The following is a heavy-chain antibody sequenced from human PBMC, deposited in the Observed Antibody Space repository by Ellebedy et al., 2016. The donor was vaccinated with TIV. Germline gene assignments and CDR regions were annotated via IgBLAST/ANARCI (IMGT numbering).Heavy chain of an antibody. CDR1: GFTFSSYA. J-gene: IGHJ4*02. V-gene: IGHV3-23*01. CDR2: ISGSGGST. CDR3: AKAPYYYDSSGYLE. Sequence: GESLKISXAASGFTFSSYAMRWVRQAPGKGLEWVSAISGSGGSTYYADSVKGRFTISRDNSKNTLYLQMNSLRAEDTAVYYCAKAPYYYDSSGYLEWGQGTLVTVSS. D-gene: IGHD3-22*01.